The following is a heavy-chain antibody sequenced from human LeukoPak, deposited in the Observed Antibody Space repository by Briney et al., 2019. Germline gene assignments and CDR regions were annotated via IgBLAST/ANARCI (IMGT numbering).Heavy chain of an antibody. CDR1: GFTFSSYA. J-gene: IGHJ3*02. CDR2: ISYDGSNK. CDR3: ARDYSGSYYAPHDAFDI. V-gene: IGHV3-30-3*01. Sequence: GGSLRLSCAASGFTFSSYAMHWVRQAPGKGLEWVAVISYDGSNKYYADSVKGRFTISRDNSKNTLYLQMNSQRAEDTAVYYCARDYSGSYYAPHDAFDIWGQGTMVTVSS. D-gene: IGHD1-26*01.